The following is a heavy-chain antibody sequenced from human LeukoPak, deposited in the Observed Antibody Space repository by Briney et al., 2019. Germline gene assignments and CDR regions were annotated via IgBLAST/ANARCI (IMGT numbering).Heavy chain of an antibody. Sequence: GGSLRLSCAASGFTFSSYAMHWVRQAPGKGLEWVAVISYDGSNKYYADSVKGRFTISRDNSKNTLYLQMNSLRAEDTAVYYCARAKSYSSGWYRGYFQHWGQGTLVTVSS. D-gene: IGHD6-19*01. CDR1: GFTFSSYA. J-gene: IGHJ1*01. CDR3: ARAKSYSSGWYRGYFQH. V-gene: IGHV3-30*04. CDR2: ISYDGSNK.